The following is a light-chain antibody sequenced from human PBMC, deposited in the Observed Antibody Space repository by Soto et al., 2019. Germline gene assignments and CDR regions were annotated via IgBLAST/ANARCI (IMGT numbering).Light chain of an antibody. CDR3: QQYKKWPRT. CDR2: GAS. CDR1: QSVSSD. J-gene: IGKJ1*01. Sequence: IVMTQSPATLSVSPGERVTLSCRASQSVSSDLAWYQQKVGQAPRVLIYGASTKATGIPARFSGSGSGTEFTLTISSLQSEDFAIYYCQQYKKWPRTFGQGTKVEIK. V-gene: IGKV3-15*01.